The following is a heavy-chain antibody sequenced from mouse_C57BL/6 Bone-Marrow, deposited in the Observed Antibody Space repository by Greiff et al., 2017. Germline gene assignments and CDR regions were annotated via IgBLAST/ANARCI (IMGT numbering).Heavy chain of an antibody. V-gene: IGHV1-54*01. CDR2: INPGSGGT. CDR3: ARSENLLYYDYDGYAMDY. J-gene: IGHJ4*01. D-gene: IGHD2-4*01. Sequence: QVQLQQSGAELVRPGTSVKVSCKASGYAFTNYLIEWVKQRPGQGLEWIGVINPGSGGTNYNEKFKGKATLTADKSSSTAYMQLSSLTSEDSAVYFCARSENLLYYDYDGYAMDYWGQGTSVTVSS. CDR1: GYAFTNYL.